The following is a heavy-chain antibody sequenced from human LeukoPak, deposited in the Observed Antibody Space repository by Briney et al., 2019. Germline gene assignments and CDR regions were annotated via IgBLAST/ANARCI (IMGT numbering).Heavy chain of an antibody. CDR1: GGSFSGYY. Sequence: PSETLSLTCAVYGGSFSGYYWNWIRQPPGKGLEWIGEINHSGSTNYNPSLKSRVTISVDTSKNQFSLKLSSVTAADTAVYNCARGLHGSGSYYKTYYYYYGMDVWGQGTTVTVSS. D-gene: IGHD3-10*01. CDR3: ARGLHGSGSYYKTYYYYYGMDV. J-gene: IGHJ6*02. V-gene: IGHV4-34*01. CDR2: INHSGST.